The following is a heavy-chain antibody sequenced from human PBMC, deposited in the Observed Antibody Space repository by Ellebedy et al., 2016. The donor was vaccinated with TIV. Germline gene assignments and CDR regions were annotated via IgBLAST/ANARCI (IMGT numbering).Heavy chain of an antibody. CDR1: GGSISSGGHS. CDR2: IYHRGST. D-gene: IGHD2/OR15-2a*01. J-gene: IGHJ5*02. Sequence: SETLSLTCAVSGGSISSGGHSWSWIRQPPGKGLEWIGYIYHRGSTYYNPSLKSRVTISVDSSKNQFSLKLSSVTAADTAVYYCARGISTMNPWGQGTLVTVSS. V-gene: IGHV4-30-2*01. CDR3: ARGISTMNP.